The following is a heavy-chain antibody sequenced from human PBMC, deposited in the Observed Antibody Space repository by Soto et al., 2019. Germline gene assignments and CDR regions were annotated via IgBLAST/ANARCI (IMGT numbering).Heavy chain of an antibody. D-gene: IGHD4-17*01. Sequence: EVQLVESGGGLVQPGGSLRLSCAASGFSFSSYWMHWVRQAPGKGLVWVSRINSDGSSTRYADSVKGRFTISRDNAKNTLDLQMNSRRAEDTAVYYCARGGDDYGDYRPSIFDYWGQGTLVTVSS. CDR2: INSDGSST. CDR3: ARGGDDYGDYRPSIFDY. CDR1: GFSFSSYW. J-gene: IGHJ4*02. V-gene: IGHV3-74*01.